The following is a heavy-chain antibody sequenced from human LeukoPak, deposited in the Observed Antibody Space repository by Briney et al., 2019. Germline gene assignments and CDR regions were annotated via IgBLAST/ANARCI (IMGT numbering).Heavy chain of an antibody. CDR2: ISYDGSNK. J-gene: IGHJ4*02. Sequence: PGGSLRLSCAASGFTFSSYGMHWVRQAPGKGLEWVAVISYDGSNKYYADSVKGRFTISRDNSKNTLYLQMNSLRPEDTAVYYCARCGDHKSTYCSGTSFPGTYWGQGTLVTVSS. CDR3: ARCGDHKSTYCSGTSFPGTY. D-gene: IGHD2-2*01. V-gene: IGHV3-30*03. CDR1: GFTFSSYG.